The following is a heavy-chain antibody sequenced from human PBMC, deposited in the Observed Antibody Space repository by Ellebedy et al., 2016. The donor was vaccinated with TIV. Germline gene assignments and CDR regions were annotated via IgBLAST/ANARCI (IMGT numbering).Heavy chain of an antibody. J-gene: IGHJ6*02. CDR1: GGSIRGYY. Sequence: PGGSLRLSCTVSGGSIRGYYWTWIRQPPGKGLEWIGNIDYSGSTNYNPSLMSRVSISVDRSKNQFSLKLTSGTAAYTALYYCARDGVDGMDVWGQGITVAVAS. CDR3: ARDGVDGMDV. D-gene: IGHD2-15*01. V-gene: IGHV4-59*01. CDR2: IDYSGST.